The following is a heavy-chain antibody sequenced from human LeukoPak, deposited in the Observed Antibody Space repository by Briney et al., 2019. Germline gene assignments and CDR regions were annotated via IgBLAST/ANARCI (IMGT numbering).Heavy chain of an antibody. V-gene: IGHV3-53*01. Sequence: GGSLRLSCAASGFTVSSNYMSWVRQAPGKGLEWVSVIYSGGSTYYADSVKGRFTISRDNSKNTLYLQMNSLRAEDTAVYYCARRQGYGGTGSIDYWGQGTLVTVSS. CDR2: IYSGGST. D-gene: IGHD4-23*01. CDR1: GFTVSSNY. J-gene: IGHJ4*02. CDR3: ARRQGYGGTGSIDY.